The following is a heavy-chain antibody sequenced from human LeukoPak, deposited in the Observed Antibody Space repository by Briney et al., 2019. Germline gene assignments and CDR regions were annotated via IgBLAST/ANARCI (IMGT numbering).Heavy chain of an antibody. D-gene: IGHD1-26*01. V-gene: IGHV3-30*03. J-gene: IGHJ4*02. CDR2: ISYDGKNE. CDR1: GFTFSNFG. CDR3: ARGGGSYYVVMDDY. Sequence: PGGSLRLSCAASGFTFSNFGMHWVRQAPGKGLEWVAVISYDGKNEYYTDSVKGRFTISRDNAKNTLYLQMNSLRAEDTAVYYCARGGGSYYVVMDDYWGQGTLVTVSS.